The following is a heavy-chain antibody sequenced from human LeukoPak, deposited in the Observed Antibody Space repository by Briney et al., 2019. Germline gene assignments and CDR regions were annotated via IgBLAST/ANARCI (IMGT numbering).Heavy chain of an antibody. D-gene: IGHD3-10*01. Sequence: ASVTVSFKASGYTFNIYGISWVRQAPGQGLEWMGWISAYNGNTNYAQNLQGRVTMTADTSTSTAYMELRSLRFDDTAVYYCARDPHYYGSGNYYQFDYWGQGTLVTVSS. V-gene: IGHV1-18*04. CDR2: ISAYNGNT. CDR1: GYTFNIYG. J-gene: IGHJ4*02. CDR3: ARDPHYYGSGNYYQFDY.